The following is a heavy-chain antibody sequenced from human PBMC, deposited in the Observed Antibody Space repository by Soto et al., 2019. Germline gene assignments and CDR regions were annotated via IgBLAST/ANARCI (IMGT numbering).Heavy chain of an antibody. CDR2: INPNSGAT. J-gene: IGHJ4*02. CDR3: ARSPSRTIFGVNIIWTLDF. CDR1: GYMFTFYY. D-gene: IGHD3-3*01. Sequence: GASVNVSCKASGYMFTFYYIHWVRQAPGQGLEWMGWINPNSGATNYAQKFQGRVTMTRDTSISSAYMELSRLRSDDTAVYYCARSPSRTIFGVNIIWTLDFWGQGTMVTVSS. V-gene: IGHV1-2*02.